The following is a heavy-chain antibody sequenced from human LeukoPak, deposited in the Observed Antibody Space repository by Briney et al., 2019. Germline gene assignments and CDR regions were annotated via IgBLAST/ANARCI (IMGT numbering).Heavy chain of an antibody. CDR3: ARGSDGSSSEYYYYGMDV. CDR2: ISYDGSNK. Sequence: PGGSLRLSCAASGFTFSSYAMHGVRQAPGKGLEWVAVISYDGSNKYYADSVKGRFTISRDNSKNTLYLQMNSLRAEDTAVYYCARGSDGSSSEYYYYGMDVWGQGTTVTVSS. CDR1: GFTFSSYA. V-gene: IGHV3-30-3*01. J-gene: IGHJ6*02. D-gene: IGHD6-6*01.